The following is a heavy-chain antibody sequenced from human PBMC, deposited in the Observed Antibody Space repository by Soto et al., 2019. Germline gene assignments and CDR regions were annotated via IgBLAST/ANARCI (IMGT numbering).Heavy chain of an antibody. CDR3: AREAKRWLQLLAY. V-gene: IGHV1-2*02. J-gene: IGHJ4*02. CDR1: GYTFTGYY. D-gene: IGHD5-12*01. CDR2: INPNSGGT. Sequence: ASVKVSCKASGYTFTGYYMHWVRQAPGQGLEWMGWINPNSGGTNYAQKFQGRVTMTRDTSISTAYMELSRLRSDDTAVYYCAREAKRWLQLLAYWGQGTLVTAPQ.